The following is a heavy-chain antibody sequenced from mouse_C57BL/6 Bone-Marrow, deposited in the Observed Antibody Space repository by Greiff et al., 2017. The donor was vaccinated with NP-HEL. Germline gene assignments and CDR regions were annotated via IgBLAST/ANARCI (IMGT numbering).Heavy chain of an antibody. CDR1: GYTFTSYW. CDR3: AICWFDY. Sequence: QVQLQQPGAELVKPGASVKVSCKASGYTFTSYWMHWVKQRPGQGLEWIGRIHPSDSDPNYNQKFKGKATLTVDKSSSTAYMQVSSLTSEDSAVYYFAICWFDYWGQGTLVTVSA. V-gene: IGHV1-74*01. J-gene: IGHJ3*01. CDR2: IHPSDSDP.